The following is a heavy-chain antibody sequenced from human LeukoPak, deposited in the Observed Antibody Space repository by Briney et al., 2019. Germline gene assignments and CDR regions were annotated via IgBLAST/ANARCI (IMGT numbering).Heavy chain of an antibody. Sequence: GASVKVSCKASGGTFSSYAISWVRQAPGQGLEWMGRIIPILGIANYAQKFQGRVTITADKSTSTAYMELSSLRSEDTAVYYCARLTRRDRGSYDFWSGYYFGYWGQGTLVTVSS. D-gene: IGHD3-3*01. CDR2: IIPILGIA. CDR3: ARLTRRDRGSYDFWSGYYFGY. V-gene: IGHV1-69*04. J-gene: IGHJ4*02. CDR1: GGTFSSYA.